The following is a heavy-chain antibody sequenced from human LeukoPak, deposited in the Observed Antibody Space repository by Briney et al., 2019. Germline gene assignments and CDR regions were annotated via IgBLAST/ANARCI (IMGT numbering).Heavy chain of an antibody. D-gene: IGHD6-13*01. J-gene: IGHJ6*02. CDR1: GFTFSSYG. CDR3: ARDLTAAGLYYYYYGMDV. Sequence: GGSLRLSCAASGFTFSSYGMHWVRQAPGKGLEWVAVIWYDGGNKYYADSVKGRFTISRDNSKNTLYLQMNSLRAEDTAVYYCARDLTAAGLYYYYYGMDVWGQGTTVTVSS. V-gene: IGHV3-33*01. CDR2: IWYDGGNK.